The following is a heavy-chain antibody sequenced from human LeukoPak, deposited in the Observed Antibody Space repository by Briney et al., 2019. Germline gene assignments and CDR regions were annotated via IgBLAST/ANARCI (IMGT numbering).Heavy chain of an antibody. V-gene: IGHV3-23*01. D-gene: IGHD3-10*01. Sequence: GGSLRLSCAASGFTFDDYAMHWVRQAPGKGLEWVSAISGSGGSTYYADSVKGRFTISRDNSKNTLYLQMNSLRAEDTAVYYCAKRIFYGSGSKYYFDYWGQGTLVTVSS. CDR2: ISGSGGST. CDR1: GFTFDDYA. CDR3: AKRIFYGSGSKYYFDY. J-gene: IGHJ4*02.